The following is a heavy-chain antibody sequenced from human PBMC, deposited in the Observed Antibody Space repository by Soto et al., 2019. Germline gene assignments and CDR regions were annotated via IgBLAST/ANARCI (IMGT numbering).Heavy chain of an antibody. D-gene: IGHD6-13*01. Sequence: SETLSLTCTVSGGSISSSSYYWGWIRQPPGKGLGWIGGTYYSGSPSYNPSLKSRVIISVDRSKNQFSLKVSSVTAADTAVYYCARQLIYWGQGTPVTVS. CDR2: TYYSGSP. CDR1: GGSISSSSYY. V-gene: IGHV4-39*07. CDR3: ARQLIY. J-gene: IGHJ4*02.